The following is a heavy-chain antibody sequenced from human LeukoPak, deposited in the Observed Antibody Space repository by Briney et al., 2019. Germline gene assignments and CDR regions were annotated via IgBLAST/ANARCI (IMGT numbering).Heavy chain of an antibody. V-gene: IGHV1-46*01. Sequence: ASVKVSCKASGYTFTSYYMHWVRQAPGRGLEWMGIINPSGGSTSYAQKFQGRVTMTRDMSTSTVYMELSSLRSEDTAVYYCARDLWAGTAPGYFDYWGQGTLVTVSS. J-gene: IGHJ4*02. CDR1: GYTFTSYY. D-gene: IGHD1-7*01. CDR3: ARDLWAGTAPGYFDY. CDR2: INPSGGST.